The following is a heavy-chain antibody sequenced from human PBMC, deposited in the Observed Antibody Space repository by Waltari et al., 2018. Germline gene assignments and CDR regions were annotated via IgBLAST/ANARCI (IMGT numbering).Heavy chain of an antibody. CDR2: IYYSGST. Sequence: QLQLQESGPGLVKPSETLSLTCTVSGGSISSSSYYWGWIRQPPGKGLEWIGSIYYSGSTYYNPSLKSRVTISVDTSKNQFSLKLSSVTAADTAVYYCARDPAPYYYDSSGYEPFDYWGQGTLVTVSS. D-gene: IGHD3-22*01. CDR3: ARDPAPYYYDSSGYEPFDY. J-gene: IGHJ4*02. V-gene: IGHV4-39*07. CDR1: GGSISSSSYY.